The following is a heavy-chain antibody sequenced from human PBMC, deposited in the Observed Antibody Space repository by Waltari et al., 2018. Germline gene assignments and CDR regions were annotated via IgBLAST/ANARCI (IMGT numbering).Heavy chain of an antibody. Sequence: QVQLQESGPGLVKPSETLSLTCAVSGYSISSGYYWGWIRQPPGKGLEWIGSIYHSGSTYYNPSLKSRVTISVDTSKNQFSLKLSSVTAADTAVYYCVGGVDYGASLDYWGQGTLVTVSS. CDR2: IYHSGST. CDR3: VGGVDYGASLDY. D-gene: IGHD4-17*01. V-gene: IGHV4-38-2*01. CDR1: GYSISSGYY. J-gene: IGHJ4*02.